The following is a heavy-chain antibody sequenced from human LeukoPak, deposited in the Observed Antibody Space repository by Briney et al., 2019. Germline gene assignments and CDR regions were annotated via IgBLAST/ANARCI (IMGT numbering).Heavy chain of an antibody. CDR3: ARGRLVYAIRGGSRDFDY. Sequence: SETLSLTCAVYGGSFSGYYWSWICQPPGKGLEWIGEINHSGSTNYNPSLKSRVTISVDTSKNQFSLKLSSVTAADTAVYYCARGRLVYAIRGGSRDFDYWGQGTLVTVSS. CDR1: GGSFSGYY. V-gene: IGHV4-34*01. CDR2: INHSGST. D-gene: IGHD2-8*01. J-gene: IGHJ4*02.